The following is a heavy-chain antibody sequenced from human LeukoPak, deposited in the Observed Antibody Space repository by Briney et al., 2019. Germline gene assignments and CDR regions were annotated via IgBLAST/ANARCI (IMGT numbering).Heavy chain of an antibody. J-gene: IGHJ3*02. V-gene: IGHV3-21*01. CDR1: GFTFSSYS. CDR2: ISSSSSYI. D-gene: IGHD4-17*01. CDR3: ARVDYGDRRALDI. Sequence: GGSLRLSCAASGFTFSSYSMNWVRQAPGKGLDWVSSISSSSSYIYYADSVKGRFTISRDNAKNSLYLQMNSLRAEDTAVYYCARVDYGDRRALDIWGQGTMVTVSS.